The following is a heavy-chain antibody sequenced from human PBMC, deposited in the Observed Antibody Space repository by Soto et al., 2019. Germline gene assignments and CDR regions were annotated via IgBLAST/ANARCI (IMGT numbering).Heavy chain of an antibody. CDR1: GYTFTSYG. J-gene: IGHJ4*02. CDR3: ARAAYYDILTGPAFDY. CDR2: ISAYNGNT. D-gene: IGHD3-9*01. Sequence: ASVKVSCKASGYTFTSYGISWVRQAPGQGLEWMGWISAYNGNTNYAQKLQGRVTMTTDTSTSTAYMELRSLRSDDTAVYYCARAAYYDILTGPAFDYPGQGTLVIGSS. V-gene: IGHV1-18*01.